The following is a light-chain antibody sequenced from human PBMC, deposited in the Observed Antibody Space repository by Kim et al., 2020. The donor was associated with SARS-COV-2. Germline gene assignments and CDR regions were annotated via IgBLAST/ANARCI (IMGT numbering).Light chain of an antibody. CDR2: DAS. CDR1: QSVSSW. J-gene: IGKJ1*01. V-gene: IGKV1-5*01. CDR3: QQYNSRPWT. Sequence: DIVMTQSPATLSASAGERATISCRASQSVSSWLAWYQQKPGQAPKLVIYDASTMASGIPSRFSGSGFGTEFTLTISSLQPDDFAAYYCQQYNSRPWTFGQGTKVDIK.